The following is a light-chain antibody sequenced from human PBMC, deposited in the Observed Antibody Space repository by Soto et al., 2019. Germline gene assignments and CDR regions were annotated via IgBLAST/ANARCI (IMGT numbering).Light chain of an antibody. J-gene: IGKJ2*01. CDR2: KVS. V-gene: IGKV2-30*02. CDR1: QSLVHSDGNTY. Sequence: DVVMTQSPLSLPVTLGQPASISCRSSQSLVHSDGNTYLNWFQQRPGQSPRRLIYKVSTRDSGVPDRFSGSGSGTDFTLRISSVEDEDVGVYYCLQCTHWPFTFGQGTKLEIK. CDR3: LQCTHWPFT.